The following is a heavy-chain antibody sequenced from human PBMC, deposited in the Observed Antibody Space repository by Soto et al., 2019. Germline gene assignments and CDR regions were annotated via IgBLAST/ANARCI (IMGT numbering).Heavy chain of an antibody. CDR3: AKDTPYSSSSHNWFDP. Sequence: SLRLSCAASGFTFSSYGMHWVRQAPGKGLEWVAVISYDGSNKYYADSVKGRFTISRDNSKNTLYLQMNSLRAEDTAVYYCAKDTPYSSSSHNWFDPWGQGTLVTVSS. CDR2: ISYDGSNK. CDR1: GFTFSSYG. D-gene: IGHD6-6*01. V-gene: IGHV3-30*18. J-gene: IGHJ5*02.